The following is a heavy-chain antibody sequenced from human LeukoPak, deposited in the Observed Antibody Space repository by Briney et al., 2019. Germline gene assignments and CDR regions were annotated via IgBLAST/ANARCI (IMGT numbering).Heavy chain of an antibody. CDR3: AREVSGFDY. J-gene: IGHJ4*02. CDR2: IYYSGTT. D-gene: IGHD5/OR15-5a*01. V-gene: IGHV4-59*12. Sequence: SETLSLTCTVSGGSISSYYWSWIRQPPGKGLEWIGYIYYSGTTNYNPSLKSRVTISVDTSKNQFSLKLGSVTAADTAVYYRAREVSGFDYWGQGTLVTVSS. CDR1: GGSISSYY.